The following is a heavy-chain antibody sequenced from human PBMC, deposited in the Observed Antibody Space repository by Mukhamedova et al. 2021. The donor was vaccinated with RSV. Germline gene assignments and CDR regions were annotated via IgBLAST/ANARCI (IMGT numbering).Heavy chain of an antibody. D-gene: IGHD2-2*01. CDR3: ARVPRDIVVVPAATRPRYYYYYMDV. J-gene: IGHJ6*03. Sequence: IGSIYYSGSTYYNPFLKSRVTISVDTSKNQFSLKLSSVTAADTAVYYCARVPRDIVVVPAATRPRYYYYYMDVWGKGTTVTVSS. CDR2: IYYSGST. V-gene: IGHV4-39*01.